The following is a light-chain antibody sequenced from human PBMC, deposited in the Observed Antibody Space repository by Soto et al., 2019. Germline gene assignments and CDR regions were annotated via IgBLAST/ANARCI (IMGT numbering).Light chain of an antibody. CDR1: QSVSSY. J-gene: IGKJ3*01. CDR3: QQRSNWPPIFT. Sequence: EIVLTQSPATLSLSPGERATLSCWASQSVSSYLAWYQQKPGQAPRLLIYDASNRATGIPARFSGSGSGTDFTLTISSLEPEDFAVYYCQQRSNWPPIFTFGPGTKVDIK. CDR2: DAS. V-gene: IGKV3-11*01.